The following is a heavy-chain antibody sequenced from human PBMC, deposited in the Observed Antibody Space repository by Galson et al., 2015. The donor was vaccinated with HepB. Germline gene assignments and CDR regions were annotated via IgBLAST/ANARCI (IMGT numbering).Heavy chain of an antibody. CDR3: ARELGRGDYTDRWFGMDV. CDR1: GFSFRTYA. Sequence: SLRLSCAASGFSFRTYAMHWVRQAPGKGLEWVAVIWNEGSTKYYTDSVKGRFIISRDNSKNTLYLQMNSLRAEDTSVYYCARELGRGDYTDRWFGMDVWGQGTTVTVSS. D-gene: IGHD3-3*01. V-gene: IGHV3-33*01. CDR2: IWNEGSTK. J-gene: IGHJ6*02.